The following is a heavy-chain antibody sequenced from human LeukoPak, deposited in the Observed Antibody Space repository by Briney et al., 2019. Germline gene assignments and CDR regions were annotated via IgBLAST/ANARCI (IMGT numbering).Heavy chain of an antibody. CDR2: IYYSGST. Sequence: SETLSLTCTVSGGSISSSSYYWGWIRQPPGKGLEWIGSIYYSGSTYYNPSLKSRVTISVDTSKNQFSLKLSSVTAADTAVYYCARDQTYYDFWSGYSDVWGKGTTVTVSS. CDR3: ARDQTYYDFWSGYSDV. J-gene: IGHJ6*04. D-gene: IGHD3-3*01. V-gene: IGHV4-39*01. CDR1: GGSISSSSYY.